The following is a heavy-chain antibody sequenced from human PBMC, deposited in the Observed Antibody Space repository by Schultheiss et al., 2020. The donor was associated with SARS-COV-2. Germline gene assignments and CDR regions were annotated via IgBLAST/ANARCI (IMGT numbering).Heavy chain of an antibody. CDR3: AKGLSSSGWPDAFDI. CDR2: ISYDESNK. Sequence: GGSLRLSCAASGFTFSSYAMHWVRQAPGKGLEWVAVISYDESNKYYAGSVKGRFTISRDNSKNTLYLQMNSLRAEDTAVYYCAKGLSSSGWPDAFDIWGQGTMVTVSS. CDR1: GFTFSSYA. V-gene: IGHV3-30*07. J-gene: IGHJ3*02. D-gene: IGHD6-19*01.